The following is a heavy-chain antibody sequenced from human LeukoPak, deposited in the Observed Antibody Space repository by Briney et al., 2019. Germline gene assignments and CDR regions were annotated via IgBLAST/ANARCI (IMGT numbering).Heavy chain of an antibody. V-gene: IGHV3-30*02. J-gene: IGHJ4*02. CDR2: IRYDGSNK. Sequence: PGGSLRLSCAASGFTFSSYGMHWVRQAPGKGQEWVAFIRYDGSNKYHADSVKGRFTISRDNSKNTLYLQMNNLRAEDTAVYYCAKARGGSCYAADYWGQGTLVTVSS. CDR3: AKARGGSCYAADY. CDR1: GFTFSSYG. D-gene: IGHD2-15*01.